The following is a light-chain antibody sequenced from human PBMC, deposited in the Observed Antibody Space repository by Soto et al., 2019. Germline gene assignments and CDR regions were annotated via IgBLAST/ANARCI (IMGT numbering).Light chain of an antibody. Sequence: DIQMTQSPYSLSASVGDSVTITCRASQNIRTYLNWYQQKPGRAPKLLIHSASALPSGVPSRFSGSGSGTEFTLTMRGLQPEDFATYYCQQGHSTPYTFGQGTKVDTK. CDR2: SAS. CDR3: QQGHSTPYT. CDR1: QNIRTY. J-gene: IGKJ2*01. V-gene: IGKV1-39*01.